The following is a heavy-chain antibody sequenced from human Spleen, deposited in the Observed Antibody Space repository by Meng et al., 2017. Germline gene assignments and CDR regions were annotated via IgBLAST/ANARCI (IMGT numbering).Heavy chain of an antibody. D-gene: IGHD3-10*01. V-gene: IGHV3-30-3*01. CDR2: IAYDGSSK. Sequence: GGSLRLSCAASGFTFSNYGFHWVRQAPGKGLEWVAIIAYDGSSKYYADSVKGRFTISRDNAENTLYLQMNSLSAADTAVYYCARVQGGSGSYYPYYDYWGQGTLVTVSS. CDR1: GFTFSNYG. J-gene: IGHJ4*02. CDR3: ARVQGGSGSYYPYYDY.